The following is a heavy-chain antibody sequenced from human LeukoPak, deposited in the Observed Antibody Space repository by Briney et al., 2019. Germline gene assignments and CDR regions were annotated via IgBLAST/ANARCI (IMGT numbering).Heavy chain of an antibody. CDR2: IKPDVSEK. Sequence: GGSLRLSCAASGMTFSSFWMSWVRQAPGKGLEWVAHIKPDVSEKYYLDSVKGRFTVSRDNAKNSLYLQMNSLRAEDTAVYYCARAFYDFLTGYPAYFDYWGQGTLVTVSS. CDR1: GMTFSSFW. D-gene: IGHD3-9*01. J-gene: IGHJ4*02. CDR3: ARAFYDFLTGYPAYFDY. V-gene: IGHV3-7*01.